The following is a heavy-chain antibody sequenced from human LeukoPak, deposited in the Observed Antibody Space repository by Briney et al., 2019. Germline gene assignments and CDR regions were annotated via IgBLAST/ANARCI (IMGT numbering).Heavy chain of an antibody. D-gene: IGHD6-19*01. V-gene: IGHV3-7*01. J-gene: IGHJ4*02. CDR2: IKQDGSEK. CDR3: ASTVAGTDSYYFDY. CDR1: GFTFSSYW. Sequence: PGGSLRLSCAASGFTFSSYWRSWVRQAPGKGLEWVANIKQDGSEKYYVDSVKGRFTISRDNTKNSLYLQMNSLRAEDTAVYYCASTVAGTDSYYFDYWGQGTLVTVSS.